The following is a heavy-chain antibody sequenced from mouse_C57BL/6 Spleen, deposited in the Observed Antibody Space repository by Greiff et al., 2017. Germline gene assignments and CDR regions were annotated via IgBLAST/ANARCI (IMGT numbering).Heavy chain of an antibody. D-gene: IGHD1-3*01. Sequence: VQLQQPGTELVKPGASVKLSCKASGYTFTSYWMHWVKQRPGQGLEWIGNINPSNGGTNYNEKFKSKATLTVDTSSSTAYMQLSSLTSEDSAVXYCARGLSPGYFDVGGTGSTVTVSS. CDR1: GYTFTSYW. CDR2: INPSNGGT. J-gene: IGHJ1*03. CDR3: ARGLSPGYFDV. V-gene: IGHV1-53*01.